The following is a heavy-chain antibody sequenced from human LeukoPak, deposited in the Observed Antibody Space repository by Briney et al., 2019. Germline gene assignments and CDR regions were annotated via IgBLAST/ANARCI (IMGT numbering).Heavy chain of an antibody. J-gene: IGHJ6*01. CDR2: IYYSGST. D-gene: IGHD3-16*02. CDR3: GGGDFFSKSNCYLRPMDV. CDR1: GGSISDYY. V-gene: IGHV4-59*01. Sequence: SSETLSLTCTVSGGSISDYYWNWIRQPPGKGLEWIGYIYYSGSTTYNPSLKSRVTMSVDTAKNQFSLKLRSVTAADTAVYYCGGGDFFSKSNCYLRPMDVWGKGTTVTVSS.